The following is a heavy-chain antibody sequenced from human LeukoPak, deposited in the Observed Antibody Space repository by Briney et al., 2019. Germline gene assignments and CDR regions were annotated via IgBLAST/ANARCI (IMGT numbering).Heavy chain of an antibody. D-gene: IGHD3-3*01. J-gene: IGHJ4*02. CDR1: GFTLNSYW. V-gene: IGHV3-74*01. Sequence: PGGSLRLSCAASGFTLNSYWMHWVRQAPGKGLVWVSRINSDGSSRSYEDSVKGRFTISRDNTKNSLYLQMNSLRAEDTAVFYCARDQYDTWSRRGNFDSWGQGTLVIVSS. CDR3: ARDQYDTWSRRGNFDS. CDR2: INSDGSSR.